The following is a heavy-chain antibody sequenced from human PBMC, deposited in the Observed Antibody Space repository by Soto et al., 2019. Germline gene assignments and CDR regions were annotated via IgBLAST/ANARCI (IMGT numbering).Heavy chain of an antibody. D-gene: IGHD1-26*01. CDR1: GFGFSTYY. CDR3: ARGGATRGWIEP. J-gene: IGHJ5*01. CDR2: INDDGSSI. V-gene: IGHV3-74*01. Sequence: EVQLVESGGGLVQPGGSLRLSCAASGFGFSTYYMHWVRQAPGKGPVWVSDINDDGSSINYADSVKGRFTISRDNDKNTLYLQMNGLRVEDPAVYCGARGGATRGWIEPWGQGTLVT.